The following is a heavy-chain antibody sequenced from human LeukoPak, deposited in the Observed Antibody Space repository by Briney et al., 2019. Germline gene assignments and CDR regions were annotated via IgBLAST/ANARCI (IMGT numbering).Heavy chain of an antibody. CDR2: IGTAGDT. J-gene: IGHJ4*02. CDR1: GFTFSSYD. V-gene: IGHV3-13*01. D-gene: IGHD6-19*01. CDR3: ARATTVAGFDY. Sequence: GGSLRLSCAASGFTFSSYDMHWVRQATGIGLEWVSAIGTAGDTYYPGSVKGRFTISRENAKNSLYLQMNSLRAGDTAVYYCARATTVAGFDYWGQGTLVTVSS.